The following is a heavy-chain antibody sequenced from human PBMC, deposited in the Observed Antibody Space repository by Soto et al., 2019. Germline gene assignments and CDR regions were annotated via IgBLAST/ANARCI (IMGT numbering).Heavy chain of an antibody. J-gene: IGHJ3*01. CDR3: ARVKVPAAILGAFDL. CDR1: GYTFSTYG. Sequence: ASVKVSCKASGYTFSTYGITWVRQAPGQGLDWMGWINPFKGDTNSAARFQDRVTMTTDTSTRTAYMELRRLRSDDTAVYYCARVKVPAAILGAFDLWGQGTLVTV. V-gene: IGHV1-18*01. CDR2: INPFKGDT. D-gene: IGHD2-2*02.